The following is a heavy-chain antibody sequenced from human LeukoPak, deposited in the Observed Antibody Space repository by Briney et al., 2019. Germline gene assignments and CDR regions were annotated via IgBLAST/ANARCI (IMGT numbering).Heavy chain of an antibody. CDR3: ARNVQWLAYYFDY. Sequence: GSSVKVSCKASGGTFSSYAIIWVRRAPGQGLEWMGRIIPIFGTAKYAQKLQGRVTITTDESTSTAYMELSSLRSEDTAVYYCARNVQWLAYYFDYWGQGTLVTVSS. D-gene: IGHD6-19*01. CDR1: GGTFSSYA. CDR2: IIPIFGTA. J-gene: IGHJ4*02. V-gene: IGHV1-69*05.